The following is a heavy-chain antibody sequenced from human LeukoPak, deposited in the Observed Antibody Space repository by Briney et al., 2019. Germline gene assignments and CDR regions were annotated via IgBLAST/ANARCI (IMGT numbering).Heavy chain of an antibody. Sequence: GASVKVSCKASGGTFSSYANSWVRQAPGQGLEWMGGIIPIFGTANYAQKFQGRVTITADESTSTAYMELSSLRSEDTAVYYCASIVGFIAPDAFDVWGQGTMVTVCS. CDR3: ASIVGFIAPDAFDV. V-gene: IGHV1-69*13. J-gene: IGHJ3*01. CDR2: IIPIFGTA. D-gene: IGHD3-22*01. CDR1: GGTFSSYA.